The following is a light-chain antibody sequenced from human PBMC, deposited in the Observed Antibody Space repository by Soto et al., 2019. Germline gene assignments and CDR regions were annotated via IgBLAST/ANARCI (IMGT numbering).Light chain of an antibody. Sequence: DMQMTQSPSSLSASVGDRVTITCQASQAMRNYLNWYQQKLGQAPKLLIFDASNLDAGVPSRFSGGGSGTDFTFTISGLQPEDIGTYYCQQYDILPPTFGGGTKVDIK. J-gene: IGKJ4*01. V-gene: IGKV1-33*01. CDR3: QQYDILPPT. CDR1: QAMRNY. CDR2: DAS.